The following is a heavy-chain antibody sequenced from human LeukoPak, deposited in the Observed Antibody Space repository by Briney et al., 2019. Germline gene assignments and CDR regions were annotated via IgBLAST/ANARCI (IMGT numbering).Heavy chain of an antibody. CDR2: ISGSGGST. J-gene: IGHJ4*02. CDR1: GFTFDDYA. V-gene: IGHV3-23*01. D-gene: IGHD4-17*01. CDR3: AKDRYGDYGGYFDY. Sequence: GGSLRLSCAASGFTFDDYAMHWVRQAPGKGLEWVSAISGSGGSTYYADSVKGRFTISRDNSKNTLYLQMNSLRAEDTAVYYCAKDRYGDYGGYFDYWGQGTLVTVSS.